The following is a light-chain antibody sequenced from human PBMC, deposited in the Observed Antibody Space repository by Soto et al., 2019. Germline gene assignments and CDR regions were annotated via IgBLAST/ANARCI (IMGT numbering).Light chain of an antibody. CDR2: ENN. CDR3: QSYDSSLSGHV. V-gene: IGLV1-40*01. J-gene: IGLJ1*01. CDR1: SSNIGAGYE. Sequence: QSVLTQPPSVSEAPGQRVTISCTGSSSNIGAGYEAHWYQQVPGTAPKLLIYENNNRPSGVPDRFSGSKSGTSASLAITGLQAEDEAEYYCQSYDSSLSGHVFGNGTKVTVL.